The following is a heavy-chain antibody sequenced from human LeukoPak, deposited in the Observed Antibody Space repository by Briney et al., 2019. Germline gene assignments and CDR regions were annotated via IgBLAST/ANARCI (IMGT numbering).Heavy chain of an antibody. CDR3: ARDGYYYDSSGYWDYFDY. Sequence: PGGSLRLSCAASGFTFSSYAMHWVRQAPGKGLEWVAVKSYDGSNKYYADSVKGRFTISRDNSKNTLYLQMNSLRAEDTAVYYCARDGYYYDSSGYWDYFDYWGQGTLVTVSS. CDR2: KSYDGSNK. J-gene: IGHJ4*02. D-gene: IGHD3-22*01. V-gene: IGHV3-30-3*01. CDR1: GFTFSSYA.